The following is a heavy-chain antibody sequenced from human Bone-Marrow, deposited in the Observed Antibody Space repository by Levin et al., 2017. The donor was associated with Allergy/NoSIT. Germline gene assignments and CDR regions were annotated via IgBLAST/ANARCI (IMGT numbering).Heavy chain of an antibody. CDR1: GFTFRSYW. V-gene: IGHV3-7*01. D-gene: IGHD3-22*01. CDR3: ARVRHYYDSSGYYYYYGVDG. Sequence: PGGSLRLSCEASGFTFRSYWMSWVRQAPGKGLEWVANIKQDGSEKYYVDSVKGRFTISKDNAKNSLYLQMNSVRAEDTAVYYCARVRHYYDSSGYYYYYGVDGWGQGTTVTVSS. CDR2: IKQDGSEK. J-gene: IGHJ6*02.